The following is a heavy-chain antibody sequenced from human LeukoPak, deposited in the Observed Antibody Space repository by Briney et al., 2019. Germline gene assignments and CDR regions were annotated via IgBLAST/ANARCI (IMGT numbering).Heavy chain of an antibody. J-gene: IGHJ4*02. D-gene: IGHD1-26*01. CDR2: INPNGGST. CDR3: ARVAGGYTETDY. CDR1: GYTFTSHY. V-gene: IGHV1-46*03. Sequence: GASVKVSCKASGYTFTSHYTHWVRQAPGQGLEWMGIINPNGGSTTYAQKFQGRVTMTRDTSTSTLYMELSSLRSEDTAVYYCARVAGGYTETDYWGQGTLVTVSS.